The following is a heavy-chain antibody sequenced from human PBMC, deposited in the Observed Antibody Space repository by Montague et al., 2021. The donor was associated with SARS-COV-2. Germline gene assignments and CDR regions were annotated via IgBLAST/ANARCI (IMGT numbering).Heavy chain of an antibody. CDR3: ARDGGTVTTFLGVGYVRGGLGGSDP. V-gene: IGHV4-39*07. J-gene: IGHJ5*02. Sequence: SETLSLTCTVSGGSISSSSHYWGWIRQPPGKGLEWIGSMYYSGSTHYNPSLKSRVTISVDTSKNQFSLKLSSVTAADTAVYYCARDGGTVTTFLGVGYVRGGLGGSDPWGQGTLVTVSS. D-gene: IGHD4-17*01. CDR1: GGSISSSSHY. CDR2: MYYSGST.